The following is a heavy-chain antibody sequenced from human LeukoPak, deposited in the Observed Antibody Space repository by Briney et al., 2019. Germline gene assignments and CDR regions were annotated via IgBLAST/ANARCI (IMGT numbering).Heavy chain of an antibody. Sequence: PSETLSLTCTVSGGSISSYYWSWIRQPPGKGLEWIGYIYYSGSTNYNPSLKSRVTISVDTSKNQFSLQLSSVIAADTAVYYCARRGTSMGPDKIWGQGTLVTVSS. D-gene: IGHD3-16*01. V-gene: IGHV4-59*01. J-gene: IGHJ4*02. CDR3: ARRGTSMGPDKI. CDR1: GGSISSYY. CDR2: IYYSGST.